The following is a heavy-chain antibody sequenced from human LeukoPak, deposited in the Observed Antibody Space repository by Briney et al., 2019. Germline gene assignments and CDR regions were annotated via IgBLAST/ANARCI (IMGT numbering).Heavy chain of an antibody. V-gene: IGHV1-46*01. CDR1: GYTFTSYY. CDR2: IRPSGST. CDR3: AREGPETYNFDF. J-gene: IGHJ4*02. D-gene: IGHD5-18*01. Sequence: GASVTVSFTASGYTFTSYYMHWVRQAPGQGLEYMGIIRPSGSTAYAQKFQGRVTMTRDTSTSAVYMELSSLRSEDTAVYYCAREGPETYNFDFWGQGTQVTVSS.